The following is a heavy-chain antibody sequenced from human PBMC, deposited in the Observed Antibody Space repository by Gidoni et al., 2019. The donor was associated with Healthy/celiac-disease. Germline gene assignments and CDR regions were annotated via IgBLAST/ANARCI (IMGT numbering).Heavy chain of an antibody. J-gene: IGHJ6*02. CDR2: ISYDGSNK. D-gene: IGHD2-2*01. CDR3: AKDRQYCSSTSCPHPTYYYYYYGMDV. V-gene: IGHV3-30*18. Sequence: TFSRPVMPSLSEAPGKGLERVAVISYDGSNKYYADSVKGRFTISRDNSKNTLYLQMNSLRAEDTAVYSCAKDRQYCSSTSCPHPTYYYYYYGMDVWGQGTTVTVSS. CDR1: TFSRPV.